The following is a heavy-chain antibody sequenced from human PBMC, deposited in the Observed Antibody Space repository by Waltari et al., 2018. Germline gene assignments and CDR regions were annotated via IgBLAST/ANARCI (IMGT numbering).Heavy chain of an antibody. CDR1: GYTFTSYD. Sequence: QVQLVQSGAEVKKPGASVKVSCKASGYTFTSYDINWVRQATGQGPEWMGWMNPNSGNTGYAQKFQGRVTITRNTSISTAYMELSSLRSEDTAVYYCARVRSYGDYPGHTTYYFDYWGQGTLVT. D-gene: IGHD4-17*01. J-gene: IGHJ4*02. V-gene: IGHV1-8*03. CDR3: ARVRSYGDYPGHTTYYFDY. CDR2: MNPNSGNT.